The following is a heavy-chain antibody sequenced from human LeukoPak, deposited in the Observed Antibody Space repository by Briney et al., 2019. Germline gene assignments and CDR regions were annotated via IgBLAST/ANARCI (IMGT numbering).Heavy chain of an antibody. V-gene: IGHV4-4*07. CDR3: ASSNYDILTGYSKELDY. J-gene: IGHJ4*02. CDR2: IYTSGST. CDR1: GGSISSYY. D-gene: IGHD3-9*01. Sequence: SETLSLTCTVSGGSISSYYWSWIRQPAGKGLEWIGRIYTSGSTNYNPSLKSRVTISVDTSKNQFSLKLSSVTAADTAVYYCASSNYDILTGYSKELDYWGQGTLVTVSS.